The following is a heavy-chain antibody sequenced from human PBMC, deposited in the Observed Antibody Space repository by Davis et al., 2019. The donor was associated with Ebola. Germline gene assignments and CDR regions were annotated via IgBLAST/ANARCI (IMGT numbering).Heavy chain of an antibody. CDR2: INHSGST. Sequence: MPWGSLRLSCAVYGGSFSGYYLSWIREPPVKGLEWIGEINHSGSTNYNPDLKSRVNISVDTSKNQFSLRLSSVTAADTAVYYCARIGGMATITIDYWGQGTPVTVSS. CDR1: GGSFSGYY. J-gene: IGHJ4*02. V-gene: IGHV4-34*01. D-gene: IGHD5-24*01. CDR3: ARIGGMATITIDY.